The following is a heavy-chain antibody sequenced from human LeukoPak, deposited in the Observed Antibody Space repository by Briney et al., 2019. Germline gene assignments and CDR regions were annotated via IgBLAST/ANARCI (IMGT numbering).Heavy chain of an antibody. CDR3: ARVIVVVPAAIIGRQRIPNWFDP. Sequence: SETLSLICTASGGSISNYYWNWIRQPPGRGLEWIGYIHASGSTNYNPSLKSRVTISVDTSKNQFSLKLSSVTAADTAVYYCARVIVVVPAAIIGRQRIPNWFDPWGQGTLVTVSS. CDR2: IHASGST. V-gene: IGHV4-59*01. J-gene: IGHJ5*02. D-gene: IGHD2-2*01. CDR1: GGSISNYY.